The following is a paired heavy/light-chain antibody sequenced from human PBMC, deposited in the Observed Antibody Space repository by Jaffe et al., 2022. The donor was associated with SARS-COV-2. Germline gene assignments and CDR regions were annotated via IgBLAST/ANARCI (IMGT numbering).Light chain of an antibody. CDR1: SSNIGSNY. V-gene: IGLV1-47*01. CDR2: RND. J-gene: IGLJ3*02. CDR3: AAWDDSLSGPYWV. Sequence: QSVLTQPPSASGTPGQRVTISCSGSSSNIGSNYVNWYQQLPGTAPSLLIYRNDQRPSGVPDRFSGSKSGTSASLAISGLRSDDEADYYCAAWDDSLSGPYWVFGGGTKLTVL.
Heavy chain of an antibody. CDR3: ARGRTVSTFFLHSYDMDV. Sequence: QVQLQQWGAGLLKPSETLSLTCAFYGGSFSGHYWNWIRQPPGKGLEWIGEINHSGSTNYNPSLKSRVTISVDTSKNQFSLRLSSVTAADTAVYYCARGRTVSTFFLHSYDMDVWGPGTTVTVSS. CDR2: INHSGST. J-gene: IGHJ6*02. CDR1: GGSFSGHY. V-gene: IGHV4-34*01. D-gene: IGHD4-4*01.